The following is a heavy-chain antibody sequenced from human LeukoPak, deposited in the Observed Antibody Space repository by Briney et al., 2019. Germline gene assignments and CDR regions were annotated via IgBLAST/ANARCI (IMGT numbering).Heavy chain of an antibody. CDR1: GGTLSSYA. CDR2: IIPIFGTA. J-gene: IGHJ4*02. D-gene: IGHD3-3*01. Sequence: SVKVSCKASGGTLSSYAISWVRQAPGQGLEWMGGIIPIFGTANYAQKFQGRVTITTDESTSTAYMELSSLRSEDTAVYYCARHSHNYDFWSGYPLDYWGQGTLVTVSS. V-gene: IGHV1-69*05. CDR3: ARHSHNYDFWSGYPLDY.